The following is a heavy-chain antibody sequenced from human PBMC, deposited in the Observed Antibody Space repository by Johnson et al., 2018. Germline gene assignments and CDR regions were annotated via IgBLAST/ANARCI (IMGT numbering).Heavy chain of an antibody. J-gene: IGHJ4*02. D-gene: IGHD2-21*02. Sequence: VQLQQWGAGLLKPSETLALTCGVSRGSFSGYYWGWIRQTPGKALEWIGQINDSGTTHHNPSLKSRVTMSMDTSKNHFSLRLRFVTAADTGFYYCARLAFCAVDVYPLDYWGQGTLVTVSS. CDR1: RGSFSGYY. V-gene: IGHV4-34*01. CDR3: ARLAFCAVDVYPLDY. CDR2: INDSGTT.